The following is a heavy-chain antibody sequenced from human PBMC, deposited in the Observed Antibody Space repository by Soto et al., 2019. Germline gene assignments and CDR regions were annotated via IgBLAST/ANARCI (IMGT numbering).Heavy chain of an antibody. V-gene: IGHV4-39*01. D-gene: IGHD6-13*01. CDR1: DGYIRSSGYY. CDR2: IYYSGST. Sequence: SETKSLTCTVSDGYIRSSGYYWGWIKQPPGKGLEWIGSIYYSGSTYYNPSLKSRVAISVDTSKNQFSLKLSSVTAADTAVYYCARHGQYSSSWYVASYYYYGMDVWGQGTTVTVSS. J-gene: IGHJ6*02. CDR3: ARHGQYSSSWYVASYYYYGMDV.